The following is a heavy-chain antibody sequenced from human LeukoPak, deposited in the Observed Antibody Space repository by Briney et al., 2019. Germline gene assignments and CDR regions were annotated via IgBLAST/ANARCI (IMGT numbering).Heavy chain of an antibody. CDR2: MNPNSGNT. J-gene: IGHJ6*03. Sequence: GASVSVSCEASGETFTSYDIDWGGQAAGQGLEWMGWMNPNSGNTVYAHKYQSRVTITRNTTISAAYMELSSLRSEDTAVYYCARCLVKGPYNYYYIEVWGKGTTVTVSS. CDR1: GETFTSYD. V-gene: IGHV1-8*03. CDR3: ARCLVKGPYNYYYIEV. D-gene: IGHD4-23*01.